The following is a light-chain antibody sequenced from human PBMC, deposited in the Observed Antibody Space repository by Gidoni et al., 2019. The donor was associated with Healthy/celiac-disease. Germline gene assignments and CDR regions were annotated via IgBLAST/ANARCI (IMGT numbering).Light chain of an antibody. CDR3: SSYTSSSTWV. CDR2: EVS. J-gene: IGLJ3*02. CDR1: SSDVGGYNY. Sequence: QSALTQPASVSGSPGQSITISCTGTSSDVGGYNYVPWYQQHPGKAPKLMIYEVSNRPSGVSNRFSGSKPGNTASLTISGLQAEDEADYYCSSYTSSSTWVFGGGTKLTVL. V-gene: IGLV2-14*01.